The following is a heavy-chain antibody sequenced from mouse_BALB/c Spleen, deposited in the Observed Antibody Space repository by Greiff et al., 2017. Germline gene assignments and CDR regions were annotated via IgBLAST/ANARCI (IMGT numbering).Heavy chain of an antibody. V-gene: IGHV1-37*01. D-gene: IGHD2-1*01. Sequence: EVQLVESGPELVKPGASVKISCKASGYSFTGYFMNWVKQSHGKSLEWIGRINPYNGDTFYNQKFKGKATLTVDKSSSTAHMELLSLTSEDSAVYYCGKTSNGNYDNYFDYGGQGTTLTVSS. CDR2: INPYNGDT. CDR3: GKTSNGNYDNYFDY. J-gene: IGHJ2*01. CDR1: GYSFTGYF.